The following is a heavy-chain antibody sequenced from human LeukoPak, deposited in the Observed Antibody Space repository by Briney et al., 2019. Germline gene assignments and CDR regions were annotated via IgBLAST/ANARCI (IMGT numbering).Heavy chain of an antibody. Sequence: GGSLRLSCAASGFTFSSYGMHWVRQAPGKGLEWVAVISNDGSHEYYADSVKGRFTISRDNSKSTLSLQMNSLRADDTAIYYCATYRQVLLPFESWGQGTLVTVSS. CDR3: ATYRQVLLPFES. CDR2: ISNDGSHE. D-gene: IGHD2-8*02. V-gene: IGHV3-30*03. J-gene: IGHJ4*02. CDR1: GFTFSSYG.